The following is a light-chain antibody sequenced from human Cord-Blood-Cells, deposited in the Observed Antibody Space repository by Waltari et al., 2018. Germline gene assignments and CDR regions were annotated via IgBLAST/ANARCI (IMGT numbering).Light chain of an antibody. CDR2: DAS. CDR3: QQYDNLPPLT. V-gene: IGKV1-33*01. J-gene: IGKJ4*01. CDR1: QDISNY. Sequence: DIQMTQSPSSLSASVGDRVTITCQASQDISNYLNCYQQKPGKAPKLLIYDASNLETGVPSRFSGSGSGTDVTFTISSLQPEDIATYYCQQYDNLPPLTFGGGTKVEIK.